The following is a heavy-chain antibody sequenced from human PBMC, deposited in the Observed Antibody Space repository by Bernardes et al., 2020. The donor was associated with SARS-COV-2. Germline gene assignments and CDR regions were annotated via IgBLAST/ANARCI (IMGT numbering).Heavy chain of an antibody. J-gene: IGHJ6*02. CDR3: AKESLRSRQSFLYEYYYYGMDV. V-gene: IGHV3-30-3*01. D-gene: IGHD3-3*01. Sequence: GGSLRLSCAASGFTFSSYAMHWVRQAPGKGLEWVAVISYDGSNKYYADSVKGRFTISRDNSKNTLYLQMNSLRAEDTAVYYCAKESLRSRQSFLYEYYYYGMDVWGQGTTVTVSS. CDR2: ISYDGSNK. CDR1: GFTFSSYA.